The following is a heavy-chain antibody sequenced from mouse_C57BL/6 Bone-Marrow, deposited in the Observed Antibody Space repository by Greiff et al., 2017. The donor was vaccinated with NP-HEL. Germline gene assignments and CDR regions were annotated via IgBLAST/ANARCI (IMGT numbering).Heavy chain of an antibody. Sequence: QVQLQQSGAELVRPGASVTLSCKASGYTFTDYEMHWVKQTPVHGLEWIGAIDPETGGTVYNQKFKGKAILTADKSSSTAYMELRSLTSEDSAVYYCTRWGNYPYYYAMDYWGQGTSVTVSS. CDR2: IDPETGGT. CDR3: TRWGNYPYYYAMDY. V-gene: IGHV1-15*01. D-gene: IGHD2-1*01. CDR1: GYTFTDYE. J-gene: IGHJ4*01.